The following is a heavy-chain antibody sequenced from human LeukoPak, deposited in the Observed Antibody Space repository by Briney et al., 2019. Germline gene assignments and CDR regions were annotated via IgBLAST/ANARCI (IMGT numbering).Heavy chain of an antibody. D-gene: IGHD2-2*01. CDR2: ISGSGGST. J-gene: IGHJ4*02. V-gene: IGHV3-23*01. CDR3: AKDKLVVPALFDY. CDR1: GFTFSSYA. Sequence: GGSLRLSCAASGFTFSSYAMSWVRQAPGKGLEWVSAISGSGGSTYYADSVKGRLTISRDNSKNTLYLQMNSLRAEDTAVYYCAKDKLVVPALFDYWGQGTLVTVSS.